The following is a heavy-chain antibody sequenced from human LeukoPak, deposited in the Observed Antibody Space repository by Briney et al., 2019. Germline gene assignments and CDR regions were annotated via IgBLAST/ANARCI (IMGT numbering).Heavy chain of an antibody. D-gene: IGHD5-18*01. CDR3: AKGLRGYSYGPYNWFDP. CDR2: ISGSGGST. J-gene: IGHJ5*02. Sequence: GGSLRLSCAAPGFTFSSYAMSWVRQAPGKGLEWVPAISGSGGSTYYADSVKGRFTISRDNSKNTLYLQMNSLRAEDTAVYYCAKGLRGYSYGPYNWFDPWGQGTLVTVSS. V-gene: IGHV3-23*01. CDR1: GFTFSSYA.